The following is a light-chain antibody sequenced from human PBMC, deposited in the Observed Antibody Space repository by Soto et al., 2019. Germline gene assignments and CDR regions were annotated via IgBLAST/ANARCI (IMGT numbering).Light chain of an antibody. CDR3: QQYTNWPSWT. Sequence: EKVMTQSPATLSMSPGERATLSCRASQSVGSFLAWYQQKPGQAPRLLIYGASTRSTGIPARFIGSGSGTAFTLTISSLQSEDFAVYYCQQYTNWPSWTFGQGTKVE. CDR2: GAS. J-gene: IGKJ1*01. CDR1: QSVGSF. V-gene: IGKV3-15*01.